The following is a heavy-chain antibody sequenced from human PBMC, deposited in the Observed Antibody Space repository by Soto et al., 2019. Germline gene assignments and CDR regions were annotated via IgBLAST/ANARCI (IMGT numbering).Heavy chain of an antibody. Sequence: QLQLQESGPGLVKPSETLSLTCTVSGGSISSSRYYWGWIRQPPGKGLEWTGSIYYSGSTYYNPSLKSRVTISVDTSKNQFSLKLSSVTAADTAVYYCARHISWESSSSTSGYFDYWAQGTLVNVSS. CDR1: GGSISSSRYY. D-gene: IGHD6-6*01. CDR2: IYYSGST. CDR3: ARHISWESSSSTSGYFDY. J-gene: IGHJ4*02. V-gene: IGHV4-39*01.